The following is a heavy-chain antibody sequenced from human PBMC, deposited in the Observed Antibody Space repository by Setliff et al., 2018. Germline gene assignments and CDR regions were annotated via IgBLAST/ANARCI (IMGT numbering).Heavy chain of an antibody. V-gene: IGHV4-61*01. J-gene: IGHJ4*02. CDR3: ARLPPLHTPMALTFDY. D-gene: IGHD5-18*01. Sequence: PSETLSLTCTVSGGSISGASIRSYYWSWIRQPPGKGLEFIGYVYYSGTTNYDPSLKSRVTISVDTSKNQFSLKLSSVTAADTAVYYCARLPPLHTPMALTFDYWGQGILVTVSS. CDR2: VYYSGTT. CDR1: GGSISGASIRSYY.